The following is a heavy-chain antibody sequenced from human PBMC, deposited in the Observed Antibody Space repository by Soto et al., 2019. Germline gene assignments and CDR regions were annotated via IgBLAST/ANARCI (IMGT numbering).Heavy chain of an antibody. V-gene: IGHV4-39*01. CDR2: IYYSGST. Sequence: QESGPGLVKPSETLSLTCTVSGGSISSSSYYWGWIXXXPGKGLEWIGSIYYSGSTYYNPSLKSRVTISVDTSKNQFSLKLSSVTAANTAVYYCASGPPGFDYWGQGTLVTVSS. CDR1: GGSISSSSYY. CDR3: ASGPPGFDY. J-gene: IGHJ4*02.